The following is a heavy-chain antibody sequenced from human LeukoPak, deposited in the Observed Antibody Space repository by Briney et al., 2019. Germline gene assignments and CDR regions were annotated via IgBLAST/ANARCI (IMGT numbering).Heavy chain of an antibody. D-gene: IGHD4-17*01. CDR3: ARSYIEYGDYYY. V-gene: IGHV1-8*02. Sequence: GASVKVSCKASGYSFTNYGIAWVRQAPGQGLEWMGWMNPNSGNTGYAQKFQGRVTMTRNTSISTAYMELSSLRSEDTAVYYCARSYIEYGDYYYWGQGTLVTVSS. CDR2: MNPNSGNT. J-gene: IGHJ4*02. CDR1: GYSFTNYG.